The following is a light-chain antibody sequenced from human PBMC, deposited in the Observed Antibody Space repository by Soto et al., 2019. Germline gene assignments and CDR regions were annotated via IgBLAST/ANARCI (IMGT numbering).Light chain of an antibody. CDR2: DVS. J-gene: IGLJ1*01. CDR1: SSDVGGYNY. CDR3: SSYTSSSIPYV. Sequence: QSALTQPASVSGSPGQSITISCTGTSSDVGGYNYVSWYQKHQGKAPKLMIYDVSNRPSGVSNRFSGSKSGNTASLTISGLQAEDEADYYCSSYTSSSIPYVFGTGTKLTVL. V-gene: IGLV2-14*01.